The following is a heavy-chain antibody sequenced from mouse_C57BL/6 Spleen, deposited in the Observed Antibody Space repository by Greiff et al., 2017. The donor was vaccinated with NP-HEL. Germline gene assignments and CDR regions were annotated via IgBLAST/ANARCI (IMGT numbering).Heavy chain of an antibody. V-gene: IGHV10-3*01. Sequence: EVQRVESGGGLVQPKGSLKLSCAASGFTFNTYAMHWVRQAPGKGLEWVARIRSKSSNYATYYADSVKDRFTISRDDSQSMLYLQMNNLKTEDTAMYYCVRDVYYGSSWYFDVWGTGTTVTVSS. D-gene: IGHD1-1*01. CDR2: IRSKSSNYAT. CDR3: VRDVYYGSSWYFDV. J-gene: IGHJ1*03. CDR1: GFTFNTYA.